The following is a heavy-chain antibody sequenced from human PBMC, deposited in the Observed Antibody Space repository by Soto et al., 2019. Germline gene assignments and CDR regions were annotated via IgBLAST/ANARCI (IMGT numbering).Heavy chain of an antibody. D-gene: IGHD1-26*01. CDR2: ISAYNGHT. Sequence: ASVKVSCKASGYTFTNYGMSWVRQAPGQGLEGMGWISAYNGHTDYAQRVQDRVTMTIDTSTSTAYMELRSLRSDDTAVYYCARRGGGSYTWFDPWGQGTLVTVSS. CDR1: GYTFTNYG. CDR3: ARRGGGSYTWFDP. J-gene: IGHJ5*02. V-gene: IGHV1-18*01.